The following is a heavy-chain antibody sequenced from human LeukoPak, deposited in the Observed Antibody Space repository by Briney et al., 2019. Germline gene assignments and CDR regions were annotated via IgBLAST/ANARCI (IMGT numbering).Heavy chain of an antibody. Sequence: ASVKVSCKVSGYILTELSMHWVRQAPGQGLEWMGGIIPIFGTANYAQKFQGRVTITADESTSTAYMELSSLRSEDTAVYYCARVIDQYGGTDCWGQGTLVTVPS. CDR2: IIPIFGTA. CDR3: ARVIDQYGGTDC. CDR1: GYILTELS. J-gene: IGHJ4*02. V-gene: IGHV1-69*13. D-gene: IGHD4-23*01.